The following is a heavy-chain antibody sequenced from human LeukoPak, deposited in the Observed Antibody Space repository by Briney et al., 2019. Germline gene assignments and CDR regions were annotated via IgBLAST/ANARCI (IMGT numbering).Heavy chain of an antibody. CDR2: IYYSGST. CDR1: GGSISSSSYY. V-gene: IGHV4-39*01. Sequence: PSETLSLTCTVSGGSISSSSYYWGWIRQPPGKGLEWIGSIYYSGSTYYNPSLKSRVTISVDTSKNQFSLKLSSVTAADTAVYYCARGNRLYSSSWSSLPFDIWGQGTMVTVSS. J-gene: IGHJ3*02. D-gene: IGHD6-13*01. CDR3: ARGNRLYSSSWSSLPFDI.